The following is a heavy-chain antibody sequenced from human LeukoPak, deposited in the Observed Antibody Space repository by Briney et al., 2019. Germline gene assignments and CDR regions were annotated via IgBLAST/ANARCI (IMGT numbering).Heavy chain of an antibody. CDR2: ISSSGSTI. D-gene: IGHD3-3*01. CDR1: GFTFSDYY. Sequence: GGSLRLSCAASGFTFSDYYMSWIRQAPGKGLEWVSYISSSGSTIYYADSVKGRFTISRDNAKNSLYLQMNSLRAEDTAVYYCARGQENYYDFWSGTTDGDDYWGQGTLVTVSS. J-gene: IGHJ4*02. CDR3: ARGQENYYDFWSGTTDGDDY. V-gene: IGHV3-11*01.